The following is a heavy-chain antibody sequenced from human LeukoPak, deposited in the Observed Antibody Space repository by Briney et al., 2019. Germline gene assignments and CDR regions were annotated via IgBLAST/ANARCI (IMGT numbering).Heavy chain of an antibody. J-gene: IGHJ6*03. CDR1: GGSISSGSFY. V-gene: IGHV4-61*02. CDR3: ARVEGGYCSSTSCPNPYYYYYMDV. CDR2: IYTSGST. Sequence: PSQTLSLTCTVSGGSISSGSFYWSWIRQPAGKGLEWIGRIYTSGSTNYNPSLKSRVTISVDTSKNQFSLKLSSVTAADTAVYYCARVEGGYCSSTSCPNPYYYYYMDVWGKGTTVTVSS. D-gene: IGHD2-2*01.